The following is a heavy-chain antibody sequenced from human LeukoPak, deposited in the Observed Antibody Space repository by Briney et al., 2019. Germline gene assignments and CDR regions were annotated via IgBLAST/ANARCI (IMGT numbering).Heavy chain of an antibody. CDR2: INPNSGGT. D-gene: IGHD3-9*01. CDR3: ARVQVLRYFDWLRHYYMDV. CDR1: GYTFTGYY. J-gene: IGHJ6*03. Sequence: ASAKVSCKASGYTFTGYYMHWVRQAPGQGLEWMGWINPNSGGTNYAQKFQGRVTMTRDTSISTAYMELSRLRSDDTAVYYCARVQVLRYFDWLRHYYMDVWGKGTTVTISS. V-gene: IGHV1-2*02.